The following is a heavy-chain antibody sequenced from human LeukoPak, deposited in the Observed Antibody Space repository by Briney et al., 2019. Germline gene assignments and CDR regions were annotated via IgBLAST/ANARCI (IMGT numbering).Heavy chain of an antibody. Sequence: GGSLRLSCAASGFTFSSYAMHWVRQAPGKGLEYVSAISSNGGSTYYANSVKGRFTISRDNSKNTLYLQMGSLRAEDMAVYYCARRAYYYDSSGSAKGAFDYWGQGTLVTVSS. J-gene: IGHJ4*02. V-gene: IGHV3-64*01. CDR1: GFTFSSYA. CDR2: ISSNGGST. CDR3: ARRAYYYDSSGSAKGAFDY. D-gene: IGHD3-22*01.